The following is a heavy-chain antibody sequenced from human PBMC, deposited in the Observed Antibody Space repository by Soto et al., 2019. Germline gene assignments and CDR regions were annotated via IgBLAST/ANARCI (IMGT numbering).Heavy chain of an antibody. V-gene: IGHV3-72*01. J-gene: IGHJ3*02. CDR2: IRNKANRYTT. CDR1: GFIFSDHY. Sequence: EVQLVESGGGLVQPGGSLRLSCAASGFIFSDHYMDWVRRAPGKGLEWVGRIRNKANRYTTEYAASVKGRFTISRDDSGNSLFLQMNSLRSEDTAVYYCARVGSSTWGLDAVDSWGQGTMVTVSS. D-gene: IGHD6-13*01. CDR3: ARVGSSTWGLDAVDS.